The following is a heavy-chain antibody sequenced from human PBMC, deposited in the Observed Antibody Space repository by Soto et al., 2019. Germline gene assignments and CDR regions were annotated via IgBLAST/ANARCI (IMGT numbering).Heavy chain of an antibody. D-gene: IGHD6-13*01. V-gene: IGHV4-59*08. CDR2: IYYSGST. J-gene: IGHJ4*02. CDR1: GGSISSDC. Sequence: PSETLCLSCTVSGGSISSDCWSWIRQPPGKGLEWIGYIYYSGSTNYNPSLKSRVTISVDTSKNQFSLKLSSVTAADTAVYYCARRYSSSFDYWGQGPLVTVS. CDR3: ARRYSSSFDY.